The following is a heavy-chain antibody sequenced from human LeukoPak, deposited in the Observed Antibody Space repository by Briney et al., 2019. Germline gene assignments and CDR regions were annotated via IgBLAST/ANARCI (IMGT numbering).Heavy chain of an antibody. CDR1: GYTLTELS. D-gene: IGHD6-13*01. V-gene: IGHV1-24*01. CDR2: FDPEDGET. CDR3: ATAPHMIPKRYSSSFFDY. J-gene: IGHJ4*02. Sequence: AASVKVSCKVSGYTLTELSMHWVRQAPGKGLEWMGGFDPEDGETIYAQKFQGRVTMTEDTSTDTAYMELSSLRSEDTAVYYCATAPHMIPKRYSSSFFDYWGQGTLVTVSS.